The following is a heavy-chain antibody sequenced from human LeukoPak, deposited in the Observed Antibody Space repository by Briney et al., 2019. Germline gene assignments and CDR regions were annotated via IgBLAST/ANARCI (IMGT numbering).Heavy chain of an antibody. CDR3: TRENRPFCPFAY. V-gene: IGHV4-4*02. CDR1: GGSIDVTNY. CDR2: ISHSGTT. D-gene: IGHD2/OR15-2a*01. Sequence: SGTLSLTCGVSGGSIDVTNYWSWVRQAPGKGLEWIGEISHSGTTNYNPSLRSRVTMFLDRANNQFSLSLTSVTAADSAVYYCTRENRPFCPFAYWGQGVLVTVSS. J-gene: IGHJ4*02.